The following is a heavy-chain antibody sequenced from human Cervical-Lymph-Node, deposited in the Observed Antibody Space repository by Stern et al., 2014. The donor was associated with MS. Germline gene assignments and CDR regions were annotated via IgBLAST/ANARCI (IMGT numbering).Heavy chain of an antibody. CDR3: AREGSVVTTYAMDX. D-gene: IGHD4-23*01. V-gene: IGHV4-39*02. CDR2: IYFTGTT. Sequence: QVQLQAPGPGPVKPSETLSLTCTVSGGSIISSDHYWGWVRQPPGKGLVGIGSIYFTGTTFYTPSHTSRVSISLDQSNNQFSLKVPSETAADTAVYYCAREGSVVTTYAMDXXXQGTTVAVSS. J-gene: IGHJ6*02. CDR1: GGSIISSDHY.